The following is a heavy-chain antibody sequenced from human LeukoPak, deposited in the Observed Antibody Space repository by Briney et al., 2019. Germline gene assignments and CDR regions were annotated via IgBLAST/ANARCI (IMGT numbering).Heavy chain of an antibody. CDR2: IYYSGST. J-gene: IGHJ4*02. V-gene: IGHV4-59*12. Sequence: PSETLSLTCTVSGGSISSYYWSWIRQPPGKGLEWIGYIYYSGSTNYNPSLKSRVTISVDTSKNQFSLKLSSVTAADTAVYYCASFKYSSSWYGTSEDWWGQGTLVTVSS. CDR1: GGSISSYY. D-gene: IGHD6-13*01. CDR3: ASFKYSSSWYGTSEDW.